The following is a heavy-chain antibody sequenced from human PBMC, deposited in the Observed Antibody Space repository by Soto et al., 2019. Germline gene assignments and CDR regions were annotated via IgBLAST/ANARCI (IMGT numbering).Heavy chain of an antibody. Sequence: QITLKESGPTLVKPTQTLTLTCTISGFSLITSGVGVGWIRQPPGKAREWLALIYWDDDKRYSPSLKSRLTLTKDTSKNQVVLTMTNMDPVDTATYYCAHIVTGCFTWGRGALVTVSS. CDR3: AHIVTGCFT. D-gene: IGHD3-16*01. V-gene: IGHV2-5*02. CDR2: IYWDDDK. CDR1: GFSLITSGVG. J-gene: IGHJ5*02.